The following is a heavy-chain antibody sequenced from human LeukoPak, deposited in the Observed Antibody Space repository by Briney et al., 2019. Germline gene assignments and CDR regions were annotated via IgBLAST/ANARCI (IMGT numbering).Heavy chain of an antibody. J-gene: IGHJ4*02. CDR3: ARHRDGNNPFDY. CDR1: GFTFSSYA. V-gene: IGHV3-23*01. Sequence: GGSLRLSCAASGFTFSSYAMSWVRQAPGKGLEWVSAISGSGAVTHYADSVKGRFTISRDNAKNSLYLQMNSVRAEDPAVYYCARHRDGNNPFDYWGQGTLVTVSS. CDR2: ISGSGAVT. D-gene: IGHD5-24*01.